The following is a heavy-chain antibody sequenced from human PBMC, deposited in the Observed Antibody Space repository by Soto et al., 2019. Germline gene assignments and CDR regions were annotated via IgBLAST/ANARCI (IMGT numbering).Heavy chain of an antibody. D-gene: IGHD5-12*01. CDR3: ARELRGYSGYEYFDY. Sequence: PSETLSLTCTLSCISISSDYWSWIRQPPGKGLEWIGYIYYSGSTNYNPSLKSRVTISVDTSKNQFSLKLSSVTAADTAVYYCARELRGYSGYEYFDYWGQGTLVTVS. V-gene: IGHV4-59*01. CDR2: IYYSGST. J-gene: IGHJ4*02. CDR1: CISISSDY.